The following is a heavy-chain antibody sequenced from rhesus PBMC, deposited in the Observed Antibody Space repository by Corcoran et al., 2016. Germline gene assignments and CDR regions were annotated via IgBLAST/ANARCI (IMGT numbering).Heavy chain of an antibody. CDR2: ITDGGGT. Sequence: QVQLQESGPGLVKPSETLSLTCAVSGGSISSGYSYWSWIRQPPGKGLGWIGEITDGGGTSYNPSLKSRVTISRDTSNNQFSLKLSSVTAADTAVYYCARAYSWNDPTQFDYWGQGVLVTVSS. J-gene: IGHJ4*01. D-gene: IGHD1-14*01. V-gene: IGHV4-122*02. CDR1: GGSISSGYSY. CDR3: ARAYSWNDPTQFDY.